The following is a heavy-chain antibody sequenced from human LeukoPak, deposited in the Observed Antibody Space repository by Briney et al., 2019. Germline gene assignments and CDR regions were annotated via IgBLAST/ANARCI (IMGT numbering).Heavy chain of an antibody. V-gene: IGHV3-23*01. J-gene: IGHJ4*02. CDR1: GFTFSNYA. D-gene: IGHD1-26*01. Sequence: PGGSLRLSCVASGFTFSNYAMSWVRQAPGKGLEWVAAISGSGGSTYYADSVKGRFTISRDNSKNTLYLQMNSLRAEDTALYYCAKRLSIVGTTFFDYWGRGTLVTVSS. CDR3: AKRLSIVGTTFFDY. CDR2: ISGSGGST.